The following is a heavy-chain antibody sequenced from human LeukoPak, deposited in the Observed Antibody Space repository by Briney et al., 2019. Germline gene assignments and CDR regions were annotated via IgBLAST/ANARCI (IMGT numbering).Heavy chain of an antibody. J-gene: IGHJ4*02. D-gene: IGHD3-10*02. V-gene: IGHV3-53*03. CDR3: ARVFVGENFDY. Sequence: GVSLRLSCAASGFTVSSNYMSWVRQAPGKGLEWVSVIYSGGSTFYADSVKGRFTISRDNAKNSLYLQMNSLRAEDTAVYFCARVFVGENFDYWGQGTLVTVSS. CDR1: GFTVSSNY. CDR2: IYSGGST.